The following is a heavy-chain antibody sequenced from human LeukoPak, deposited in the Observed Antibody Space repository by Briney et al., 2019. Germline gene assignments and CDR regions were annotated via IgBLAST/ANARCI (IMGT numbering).Heavy chain of an antibody. V-gene: IGHV4-59*01. CDR3: ARYWGVQLWPHWYFDL. Sequence: SETLSLTCTVSGGSISSYYWSWFRQTPGKGPEWIGYIYYSGSTKYNPSLKSRVTISVDRSKNQFSLKLNSVSAADTAAYYCARYWGVQLWPHWYFDLWGRGSLVTVSS. CDR2: IYYSGST. J-gene: IGHJ2*01. D-gene: IGHD5-18*01. CDR1: GGSISSYY.